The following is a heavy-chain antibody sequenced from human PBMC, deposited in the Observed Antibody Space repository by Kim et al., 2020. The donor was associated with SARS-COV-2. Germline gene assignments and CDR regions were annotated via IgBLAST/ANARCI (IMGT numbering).Heavy chain of an antibody. J-gene: IGHJ4*02. CDR2: ISAYNGNT. CDR1: GYTFTSHG. Sequence: ASVKVSCKASGYTFTSHGISWVRQAPGQGLEWMGWISAYNGNTNYAQKLQGRVTMTTDTSTSTAYMELRSLRSDDTAVYYCARDLQSGRYDILTGYPKDYWGQGTLVTVSS. D-gene: IGHD3-9*01. V-gene: IGHV1-18*01. CDR3: ARDLQSGRYDILTGYPKDY.